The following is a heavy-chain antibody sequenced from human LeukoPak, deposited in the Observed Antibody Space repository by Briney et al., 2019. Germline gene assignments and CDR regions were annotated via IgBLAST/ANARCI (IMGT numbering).Heavy chain of an antibody. CDR2: INHSGST. CDR3: ARVRITMIVVARIYYFVY. CDR1: GGSFSGYY. V-gene: IGHV4-34*01. D-gene: IGHD3-22*01. J-gene: IGHJ4*02. Sequence: SETLSLTCAVYGGSFSGYYWSWIRQPPGKGLEWIGEINHSGSTNYNPSLKSRVTISVDTSKNQFSLKLSSVTAADTAVYYCARVRITMIVVARIYYFVYWGQGTLVTVSS.